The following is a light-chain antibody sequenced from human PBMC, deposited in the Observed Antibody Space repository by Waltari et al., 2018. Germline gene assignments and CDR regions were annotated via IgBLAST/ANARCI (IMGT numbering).Light chain of an antibody. CDR3: QQGNSYPYS. V-gene: IGKV1-13*02. Sequence: IQMSQSPSSLSASVGDRVTITCRASQGISSYLNWYQQKPGKTPKLLIYYANSLASGVPSRFSGSGSGTEFTLTISSLQPEDFATYYCQQGNSYPYSFGQGTKVEIK. CDR2: YAN. J-gene: IGKJ2*03. CDR1: QGISSY.